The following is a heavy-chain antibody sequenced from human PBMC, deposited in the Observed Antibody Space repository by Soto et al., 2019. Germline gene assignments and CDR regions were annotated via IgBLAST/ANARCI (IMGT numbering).Heavy chain of an antibody. V-gene: IGHV1-18*01. CDR3: ARGGYCSSTSCYYHYGMDV. Sequence: ASVKVSCKASGYTFTSYGISWVRQAPGQGLEWMGWISAYNGNTNYAQKLQGRVTMTTDTSTSTAYMELRSLRSDDTAVYYCARGGYCSSTSCYYHYGMDVWGQGTTVTVSS. D-gene: IGHD2-2*01. CDR2: ISAYNGNT. CDR1: GYTFTSYG. J-gene: IGHJ6*02.